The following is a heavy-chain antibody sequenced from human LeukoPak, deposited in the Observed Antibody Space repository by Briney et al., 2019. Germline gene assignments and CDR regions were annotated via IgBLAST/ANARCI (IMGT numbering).Heavy chain of an antibody. D-gene: IGHD4-17*01. J-gene: IGHJ4*02. CDR1: GGTFSSYA. Sequence: SVKVSCKASGGTFSSYAISWVRQAPGQGLEWMGGIIPIFGTANYAQKFQGRVTITADESTSTAYMELSSLRSEDTAVYYCATVPPAHFDYGDSYWGQGTLVTVSS. CDR2: IIPIFGTA. V-gene: IGHV1-69*13. CDR3: ATVPPAHFDYGDSY.